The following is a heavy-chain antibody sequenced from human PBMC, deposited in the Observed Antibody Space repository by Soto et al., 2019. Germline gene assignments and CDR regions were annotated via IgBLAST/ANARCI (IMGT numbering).Heavy chain of an antibody. CDR3: AREDESSGYAGTFHH. CDR2: IAKDGSNK. CDR1: GFTFSSYV. Sequence: QVLLVESGGAVVQPGRSLSLSCAASGFTFSSYVMQWVRQAPGKGLEWVEAIAKDGSNKHYSDSVKDRFTISRDNSKSTLNLQMNNLGGEDTAVYHCAREDESSGYAGTFHHWGQGTLVTVAS. V-gene: IGHV3-30-3*01. J-gene: IGHJ1*01. D-gene: IGHD3-22*01.